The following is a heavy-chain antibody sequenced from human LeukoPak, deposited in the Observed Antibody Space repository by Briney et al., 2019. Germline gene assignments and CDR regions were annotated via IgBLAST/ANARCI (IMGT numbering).Heavy chain of an antibody. V-gene: IGHV3-74*01. CDR3: ANLRGGYYDFWSGYYMTDY. Sequence: PGGSLRLSCAASGFTFSNYWMHWVRQDPGKGLVWVSFINPDGSTTYYADSVKGRFTISRDNSKNTLYLQMNSLRAEDTAVYYCANLRGGYYDFWSGYYMTDYWGQGTLVTVSS. D-gene: IGHD3-3*01. CDR2: INPDGSTT. CDR1: GFTFSNYW. J-gene: IGHJ4*02.